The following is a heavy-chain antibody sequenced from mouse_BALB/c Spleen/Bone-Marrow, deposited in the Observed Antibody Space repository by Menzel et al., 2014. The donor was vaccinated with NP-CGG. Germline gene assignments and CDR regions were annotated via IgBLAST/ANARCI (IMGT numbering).Heavy chain of an antibody. V-gene: IGHV5-17*02. CDR1: GFTFSSFG. Sequence: EVQGVESGGGLVQPGGSRKLSCAASGFTFSSFGMHWVRQTPEKGLEWVTYISSGSSTIYYADTVKGRFTISRDNPKNTLFLQVTSLRSEDTAMYYCTRGRNWDDFDYWGQGTTLTVSS. J-gene: IGHJ2*01. CDR3: TRGRNWDDFDY. D-gene: IGHD4-1*01. CDR2: ISSGSSTI.